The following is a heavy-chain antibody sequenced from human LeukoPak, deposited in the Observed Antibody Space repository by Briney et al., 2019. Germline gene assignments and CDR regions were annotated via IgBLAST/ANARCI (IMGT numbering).Heavy chain of an antibody. V-gene: IGHV3-30*02. CDR2: ISYDVSNI. CDR1: GVTFCIHG. D-gene: IGHD3-10*01. J-gene: IGHJ3*02. CDR3: TNKDYYGSQSFAFDI. Sequence: GGSLRLSCAQPGVTFCIHGMHSVRQAPGKGLEWLSYISYDVSNIQYADSVRGRFTISRDNSKNTLYLEMNTLRVEDTAAYHCTNKDYYGSQSFAFDIWGQGTMVTVSS.